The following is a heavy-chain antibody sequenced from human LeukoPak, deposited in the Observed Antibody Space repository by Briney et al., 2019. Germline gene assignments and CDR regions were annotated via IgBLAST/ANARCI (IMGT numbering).Heavy chain of an antibody. CDR1: GYTFSSYA. V-gene: IGHV1-3*01. Sequence: GASVKVSCKASGYTFSSYAMHWVRQAPGQRLEWMGWNNAGSGHTEYSQKFQGRVTITADESTSTAYMELSSLRSEDTAVYYCATADSSSWLVYPLDYWGQGTLVTVSS. D-gene: IGHD6-13*01. CDR3: ATADSSSWLVYPLDY. J-gene: IGHJ4*02. CDR2: NNAGSGHT.